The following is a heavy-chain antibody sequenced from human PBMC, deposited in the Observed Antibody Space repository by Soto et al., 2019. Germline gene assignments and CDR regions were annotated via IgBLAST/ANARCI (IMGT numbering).Heavy chain of an antibody. V-gene: IGHV1-69*12. D-gene: IGHD6-6*01. CDR3: ASIAARPSGAFDI. CDR2: IIPIFGIA. CDR1: GGTFSSYA. Sequence: QVQLVQSGAEVKKPGSSVKVSCKASGGTFSSYAISWVRQAPGQGLEWMGGIIPIFGIANYAQKFQGRVTIAADESTSKAYMGLSSLRSEDTAVYYCASIAARPSGAFDIWGQGTMVTVSS. J-gene: IGHJ3*02.